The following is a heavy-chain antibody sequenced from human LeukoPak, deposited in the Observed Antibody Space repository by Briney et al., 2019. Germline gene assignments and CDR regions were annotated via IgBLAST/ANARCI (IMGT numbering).Heavy chain of an antibody. D-gene: IGHD6-6*01. CDR3: ARGGASSRYFDC. Sequence: PSETLSLTCTVSGGSISSSSYYWGWIRQPPGKGLEWIGSIYYSGSTYYNPSLKSRVTISLDTSKNQFSLNLNSVTAADTAVYYCARGGASSRYFDCWGQGTLVTVSS. CDR1: GGSISSSSYY. CDR2: IYYSGST. V-gene: IGHV4-39*07. J-gene: IGHJ4*02.